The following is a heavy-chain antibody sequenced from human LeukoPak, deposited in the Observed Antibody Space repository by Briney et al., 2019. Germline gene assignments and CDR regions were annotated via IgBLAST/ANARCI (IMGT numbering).Heavy chain of an antibody. CDR1: GFTFSSYA. Sequence: GGSLRLSCAASGFTFSSYAMTWVRQAPGKGLEWVSSLRGDGETFYADSVKGRFTISRDNSKNTLYLQMNSLRAEDTAVYYCAKDTSGIAVAGNDYWGQGTLVTVSS. V-gene: IGHV3-23*01. CDR3: AKDTSGIAVAGNDY. J-gene: IGHJ4*02. CDR2: LRGDGET. D-gene: IGHD6-19*01.